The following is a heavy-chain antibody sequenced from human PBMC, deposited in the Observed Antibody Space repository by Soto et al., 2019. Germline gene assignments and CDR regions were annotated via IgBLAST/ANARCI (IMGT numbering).Heavy chain of an antibody. CDR3: ARGYGSGNRWFDP. D-gene: IGHD3-10*01. J-gene: IGHJ5*02. Sequence: SVKVSCKVSGYTLTELSMHWVRQAPGQGLEWMGRIIPILGIANYAQKFQGRVTITADKSTSTAYMELSSLRSEDTAVYYCARGYGSGNRWFDPWGQGTLVTVSS. CDR1: GYTLTELS. CDR2: IIPILGIA. V-gene: IGHV1-69*04.